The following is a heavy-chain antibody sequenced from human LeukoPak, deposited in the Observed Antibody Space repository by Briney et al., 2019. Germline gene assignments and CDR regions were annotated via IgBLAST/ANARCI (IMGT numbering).Heavy chain of an antibody. CDR3: ARAMGLGPGGHFDY. Sequence: ASVKVSCKASGYTFTGYYMHWVRQAAGQEVKWMGWINPTSGGINYAQKFQGRVTMTRDTSISTAYMELSRLRSDDTAVYYCARAMGLGPGGHFDYWGQGTLVTVSS. J-gene: IGHJ4*02. D-gene: IGHD3-10*01. CDR2: INPTSGGI. CDR1: GYTFTGYY. V-gene: IGHV1-2*02.